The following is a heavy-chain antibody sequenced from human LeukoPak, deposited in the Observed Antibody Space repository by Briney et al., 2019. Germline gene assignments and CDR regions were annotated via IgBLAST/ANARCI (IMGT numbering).Heavy chain of an antibody. Sequence: GGSLRLSCAGSGFSFSSYSMNWVRQAPGKGLEWVSYISSSSSTIYYADSVKGRFTISRDNAKNSLYLQMNSLRAEDTAVYYCARVLHKRNYDSTTYYGYWGQGTLVTVSS. CDR2: ISSSSSTI. CDR1: GFSFSSYS. D-gene: IGHD3-22*01. CDR3: ARVLHKRNYDSTTYYGY. V-gene: IGHV3-48*01. J-gene: IGHJ4*02.